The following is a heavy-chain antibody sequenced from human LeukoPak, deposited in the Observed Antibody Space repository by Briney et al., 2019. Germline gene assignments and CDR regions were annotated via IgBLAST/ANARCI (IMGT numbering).Heavy chain of an antibody. Sequence: SETLSLTCTVSGGSISSSSYYWGWIRQPPGKGLEWIGSIYYSGSTYYNPSLKSRVTISVDTSKNQFSLKLSSVTAADTAVYYCARHGESRYCGSTSCSTFDYWGQGTLVTVSS. J-gene: IGHJ4*02. CDR3: ARHGESRYCGSTSCSTFDY. D-gene: IGHD2-2*02. CDR1: GGSISSSSYY. V-gene: IGHV4-39*01. CDR2: IYYSGST.